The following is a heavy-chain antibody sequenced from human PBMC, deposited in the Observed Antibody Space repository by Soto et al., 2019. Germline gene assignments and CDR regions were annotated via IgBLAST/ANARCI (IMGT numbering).Heavy chain of an antibody. Sequence: SVKVSCKASGGSFSGYAISWVRQAPVQGLEWMGGIIPIFGTATYAQKFQGRVTIIADKSTSTAYMELSSLRSEDTAVYYCARAGTVAGNHAFDIWGQGTLVTVSS. CDR1: GGSFSGYA. D-gene: IGHD6-19*01. CDR3: ARAGTVAGNHAFDI. J-gene: IGHJ3*02. V-gene: IGHV1-69*06. CDR2: IIPIFGTA.